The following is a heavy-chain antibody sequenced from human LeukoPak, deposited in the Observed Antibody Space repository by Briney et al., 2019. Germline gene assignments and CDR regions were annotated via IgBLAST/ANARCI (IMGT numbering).Heavy chain of an antibody. CDR1: GFTLSSYP. Sequence: PEGSLRLSCAASGFTLSSYPMTWVRQAPGKGPEWVSFISDSGGITYYADSVKGRFTISRDNSKNTLYLQMNSLRAEDTAVYYCAKNTQYSGYYDCWGQGTLVAVSS. D-gene: IGHD6-6*01. V-gene: IGHV3-23*01. CDR2: ISDSGGIT. J-gene: IGHJ4*02. CDR3: AKNTQYSGYYDC.